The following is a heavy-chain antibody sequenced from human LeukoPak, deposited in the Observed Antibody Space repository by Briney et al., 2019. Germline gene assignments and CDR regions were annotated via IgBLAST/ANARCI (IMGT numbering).Heavy chain of an antibody. CDR3: ARVSYGGLGVYYYYYMDV. V-gene: IGHV1-69*06. J-gene: IGHJ6*03. CDR1: GGTFSSYA. D-gene: IGHD4-23*01. CDR2: IIPIFGTA. Sequence: SVKVSCKASGGTFSSYAISWVRQAPGQGLEWMGGIIPIFGTANYAQKFQGRVTITADKSTSTAYMELSSLRSEDTAVYYCARVSYGGLGVYYYYYMDVWGKGTTVTISS.